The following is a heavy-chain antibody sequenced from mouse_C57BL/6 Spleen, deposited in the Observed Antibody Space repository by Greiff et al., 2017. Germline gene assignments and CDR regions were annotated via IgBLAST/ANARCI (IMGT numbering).Heavy chain of an antibody. V-gene: IGHV1-18*01. Sequence: VQLQQSGPELVKPGASVKIPCKASGYTFTDYNMDWVKQSHGKSLEWIGDINPNNGGTIDNQKFKGKATLTVDKSSSTAYMELRSLTSEDTAVDYCARITYYAMDYWGQGTSVTVSS. CDR3: ARITYYAMDY. CDR2: INPNNGGT. D-gene: IGHD1-3*01. CDR1: GYTFTDYN. J-gene: IGHJ4*01.